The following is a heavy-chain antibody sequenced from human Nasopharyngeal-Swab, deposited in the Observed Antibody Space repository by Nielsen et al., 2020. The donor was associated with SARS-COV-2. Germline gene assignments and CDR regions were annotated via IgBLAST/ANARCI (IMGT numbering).Heavy chain of an antibody. CDR2: INYSGST. Sequence: WIRQPPGKGLEWIGYINYSGSTYYNPSLKSRVTISVDTSKNEFSRKLTSVTAADTAVFYCARFGVFDAFDIWGQGTMVTVSS. D-gene: IGHD5/OR15-5a*01. J-gene: IGHJ3*02. CDR3: ARFGVFDAFDI. V-gene: IGHV4-31*02.